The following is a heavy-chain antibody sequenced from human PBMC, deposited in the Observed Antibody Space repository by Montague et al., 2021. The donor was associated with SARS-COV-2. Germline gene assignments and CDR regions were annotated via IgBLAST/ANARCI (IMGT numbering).Heavy chain of an antibody. CDR3: ARETDYGYYFDY. J-gene: IGHJ4*02. CDR1: GGSISSYY. Sequence: SETLSLTCTVSGGSISSYYCSWIRQPPGKGLEWIVDIYYSGSTNXNPSLKSRVTITVDTSKNQFFLKLGSVTAADTAVYYCARETDYGYYFDYWGQGTLVTVSS. CDR2: IYYSGST. D-gene: IGHD4-17*01. V-gene: IGHV4-59*01.